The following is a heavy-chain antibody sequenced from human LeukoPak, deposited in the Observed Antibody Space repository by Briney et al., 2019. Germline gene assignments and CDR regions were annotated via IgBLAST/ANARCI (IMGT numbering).Heavy chain of an antibody. CDR1: GGSISSGGYY. V-gene: IGHV4-31*03. CDR3: ARDYYDSSGYYYRGEEAGFDI. D-gene: IGHD3-22*01. CDR2: IYYSGST. J-gene: IGHJ3*02. Sequence: SETLSLTCTVSGGSISSGGYYWSWIRQHPGKGLGWIGYIYYSGSTYYNPSLKSRVTISVDTSKNQFSLKLSSVTAADTAVYYCARDYYDSSGYYYRGEEAGFDIWGQGTMVTVSS.